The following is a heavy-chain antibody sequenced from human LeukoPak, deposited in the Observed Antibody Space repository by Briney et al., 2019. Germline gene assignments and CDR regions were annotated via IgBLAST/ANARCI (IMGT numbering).Heavy chain of an antibody. D-gene: IGHD4-23*01. J-gene: IGHJ6*03. Sequence: ASVKVSCKASGYTFTGYYIHWVRQAPGQGLEWMGWINANSGGTNYAQKFQGRVTMTRDTSISTVYMELSRLRSDDTAVYYCARGGYGGNVVRDYMDVWGKGTTVTVSS. CDR1: GYTFTGYY. CDR2: INANSGGT. V-gene: IGHV1-2*02. CDR3: ARGGYGGNVVRDYMDV.